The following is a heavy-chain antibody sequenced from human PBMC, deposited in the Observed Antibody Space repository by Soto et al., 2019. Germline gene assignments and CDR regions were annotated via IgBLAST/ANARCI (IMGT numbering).Heavy chain of an antibody. V-gene: IGHV4-39*01. D-gene: IGHD3-16*01. J-gene: IGHJ4*02. Sequence: QLQLQESGPGLVKPSETLSLTCTVSGGSISSSSYYWGWIRQPPGKGLEWIGGIGGIYYSGSTYYNPSLKSRATISVDTSKNKFSLKLNSVAAADTAVYYCARHWGRKVFDYWGQGTLATVSS. CDR1: GGSISSSSYY. CDR3: ARHWGRKVFDY. CDR2: IYYSGST.